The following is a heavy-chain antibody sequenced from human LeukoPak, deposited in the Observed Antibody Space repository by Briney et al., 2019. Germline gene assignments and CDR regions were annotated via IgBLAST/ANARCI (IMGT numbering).Heavy chain of an antibody. CDR2: ISFSVNTK. CDR3: ARGAYSSVWAYFDH. CDR1: GFTFSDYS. D-gene: IGHD6-19*01. V-gene: IGHV3-48*04. J-gene: IGHJ4*02. Sequence: GGSLRLSCAASGFTFSDYSMNWVRQAPGKGLEWVSYISFSVNTKYYGDSVKGRFTISRDNAKNSLYLHMDSLRAEDTAVYYCARGAYSSVWAYFDHWGQGTLVTVSS.